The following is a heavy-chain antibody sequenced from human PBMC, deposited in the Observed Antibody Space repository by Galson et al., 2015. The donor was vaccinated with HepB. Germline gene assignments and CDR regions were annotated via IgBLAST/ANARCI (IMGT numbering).Heavy chain of an antibody. CDR1: GGTFSSRT. J-gene: IGHJ4*02. Sequence: SVKVSCKASGGTFSSRTISWVRQAPGQGLEWMGGIIPIFGPGNYAQKFQGRVTLTADESTSTIYMELRSLRSEDTAIYYCARQYDTSGYYTYWGQGTLVTVSS. CDR3: ARQYDTSGYYTY. V-gene: IGHV1-69*13. CDR2: IIPIFGPG. D-gene: IGHD3-22*01.